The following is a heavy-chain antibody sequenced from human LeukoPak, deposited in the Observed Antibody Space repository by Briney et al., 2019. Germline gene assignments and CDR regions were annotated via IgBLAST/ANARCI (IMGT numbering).Heavy chain of an antibody. CDR1: GYTFTGYY. Sequence: ASVKVSCKASGYTFTGYYMHWVRQAPGQGLEWMGRINPNSGGTNYAQKFQGRVTMTRDTSISTAYMELSRLRSDDTAVYYCARGYDFWSGYYRGAYYYYGMDVWGQGTTVTVSS. CDR2: INPNSGGT. D-gene: IGHD3-3*01. J-gene: IGHJ6*02. V-gene: IGHV1-2*06. CDR3: ARGYDFWSGYYRGAYYYYGMDV.